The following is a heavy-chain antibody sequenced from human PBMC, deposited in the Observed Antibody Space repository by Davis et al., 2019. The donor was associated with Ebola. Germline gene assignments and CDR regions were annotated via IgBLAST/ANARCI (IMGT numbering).Heavy chain of an antibody. D-gene: IGHD3-3*01. CDR1: DASISGHY. Sequence: PSETLSPTCTVADASISGHYWNWFRQPPGKGLEWIGFISGSGRTSYNPSLKSRVTISADTSKNQFSLKLTSVTAADTAVYYCVRFGFGAFWGQGIPVTVSS. V-gene: IGHV4-59*11. J-gene: IGHJ4*02. CDR2: ISGSGRT. CDR3: VRFGFGAF.